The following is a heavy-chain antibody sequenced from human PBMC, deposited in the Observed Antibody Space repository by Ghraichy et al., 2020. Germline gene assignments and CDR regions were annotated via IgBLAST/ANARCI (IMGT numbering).Heavy chain of an antibody. CDR2: ISSSSSYI. Sequence: GESLRLSCAASGFTFSSYSMNWVRQAPGKGLEWVSSISSSSSYIYYADSVKGRFTISRDNAKNSLYLQMNSLRAEDTAVYYCARGVDYGDYRVDYWGQGTLVTVSS. D-gene: IGHD4-17*01. V-gene: IGHV3-21*01. J-gene: IGHJ4*02. CDR3: ARGVDYGDYRVDY. CDR1: GFTFSSYS.